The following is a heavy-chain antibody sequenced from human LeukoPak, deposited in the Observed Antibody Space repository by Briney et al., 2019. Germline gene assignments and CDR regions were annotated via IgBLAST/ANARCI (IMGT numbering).Heavy chain of an antibody. CDR2: IKQDGSEK. V-gene: IGHV3-7*04. CDR3: ARVKAVTIFGVVIDYYGMDV. J-gene: IGHJ6*02. D-gene: IGHD3-3*01. Sequence: GGSLRLSCAASGFTFSSYWMSWVRQAPGKGLEWAANIKQDGSEKYYVDSVKGRFTISRDNAKNSLYLQMNSLRAEDTAVYYCARVKAVTIFGVVIDYYGMDVWGQGTTVTVSS. CDR1: GFTFSSYW.